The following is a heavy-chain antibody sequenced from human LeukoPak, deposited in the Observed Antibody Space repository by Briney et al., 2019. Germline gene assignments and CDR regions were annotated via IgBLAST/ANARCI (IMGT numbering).Heavy chain of an antibody. Sequence: GGSLRLSCAASGFTFSSYGMHWVRQAPGKGLEWVAVIWYDGSNKYYADSVKGRFTISRDNSKNTLYLQMNSLRAEDTAVYYCARDRWALGSSSTSCYGYWGQGTLVTVSS. J-gene: IGHJ4*02. CDR3: ARDRWALGSSSTSCYGY. D-gene: IGHD2-2*01. CDR2: IWYDGSNK. V-gene: IGHV3-33*01. CDR1: GFTFSSYG.